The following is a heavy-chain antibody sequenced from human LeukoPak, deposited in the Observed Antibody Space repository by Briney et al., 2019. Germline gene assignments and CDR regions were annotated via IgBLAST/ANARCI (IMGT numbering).Heavy chain of an antibody. CDR1: GFTFSSYG. CDR3: ARDRDTAMVTFDY. D-gene: IGHD5-18*01. J-gene: IGHJ4*02. CDR2: IWYDGSNK. Sequence: GGSLRLSCAASGFTFSSYGMHWVRQAPGKGLEWVAVIWYDGSNKYYADSVKGRFTISRDNSKNTLYLQMNSLRAEDTAVYYCARDRDTAMVTFDYWGQGTLVTVSS. V-gene: IGHV3-33*01.